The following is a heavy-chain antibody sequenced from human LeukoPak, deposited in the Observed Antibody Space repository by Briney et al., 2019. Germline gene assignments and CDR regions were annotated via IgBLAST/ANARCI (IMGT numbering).Heavy chain of an antibody. CDR3: TKELHVAVAVADYYYFYMDV. CDR1: GFAFCSFA. D-gene: IGHD6-19*01. CDR2: INGGGNTT. Sequence: GGSLRLSCAASGFAFCSFAMGWVRQPPGKGLEWLSTINGGGNTTFYADSVKGRFTISRDNSKNALYLHMDSLRPDDTAIYYCTKELHVAVAVADYYYFYMDVWGRGTAVTVSS. J-gene: IGHJ6*03. V-gene: IGHV3-23*01.